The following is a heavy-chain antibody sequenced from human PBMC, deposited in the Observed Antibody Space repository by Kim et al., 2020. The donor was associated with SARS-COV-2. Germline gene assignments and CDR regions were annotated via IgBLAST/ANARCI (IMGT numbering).Heavy chain of an antibody. D-gene: IGHD2-2*01. J-gene: IGHJ4*02. CDR2: INTDGSGI. CDR3: AKGGCSSTSCLDY. V-gene: IGHV3-74*01. CDR1: GFTFSPYL. Sequence: GGSLRLSCAASGFTFSPYLMHWVRQAPGKGLEWVSRINTDGSGINYADSVKGRFTISRDNAKNTLYLQMNSLKAEDTAVYYCAKGGCSSTSCLDYWGQGTLVTVSS.